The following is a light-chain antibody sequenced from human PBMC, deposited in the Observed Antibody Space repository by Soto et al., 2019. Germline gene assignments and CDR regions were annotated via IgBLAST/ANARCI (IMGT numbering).Light chain of an antibody. J-gene: IGKJ5*01. CDR2: DES. V-gene: IGKV1-33*01. CDR1: QDIRNY. CDR3: QHYDSRPPID. Sequence: DIQITQSPSSLSASVGDRVTITCQASQDIRNYLNWYQQKPGKAPKLRIYDESTLEVGDPSRFSGSGRCTDFTFAISSLQPEDIATYYCQHYDSRPPIDVGQGTRLVSK.